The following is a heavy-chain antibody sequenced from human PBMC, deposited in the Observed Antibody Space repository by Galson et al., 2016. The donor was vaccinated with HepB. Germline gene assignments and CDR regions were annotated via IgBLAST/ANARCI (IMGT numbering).Heavy chain of an antibody. V-gene: IGHV3-30*03. CDR1: GFPFSEAV. Sequence: SLRLSCAASGFPFSEAVVHWVRQAPGKGLEWVAVPSHDEKSIIYSDAVKGRFTISRDLSRSTLFLQMDRLTTEDTAVYYCASSSHTSGYCDVFGIWGQGTMVNVSS. CDR3: ASSSHTSGYCDVFGI. CDR2: PSHDEKSI. D-gene: IGHD6-19*01. J-gene: IGHJ3*02.